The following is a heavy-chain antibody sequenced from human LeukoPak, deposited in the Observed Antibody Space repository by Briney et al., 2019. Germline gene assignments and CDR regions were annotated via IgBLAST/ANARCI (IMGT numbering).Heavy chain of an antibody. CDR2: MNPNGGNT. CDR1: GYTFASYD. D-gene: IGHD3-22*01. V-gene: IGHV1-8*01. CDR3: AKVITYDSSGYYRHPDY. Sequence: ASVKVSCKASGYTFASYDINWVRQATGQGLEWMGWMNPNGGNTGYAQKFQGRVTMTRNTSISTAYMELSSLRAEDTAVYYCAKVITYDSSGYYRHPDYWGQGTLVTVSS. J-gene: IGHJ4*02.